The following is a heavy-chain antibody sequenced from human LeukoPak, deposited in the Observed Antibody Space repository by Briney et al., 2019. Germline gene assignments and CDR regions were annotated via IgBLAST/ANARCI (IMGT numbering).Heavy chain of an antibody. CDR1: GCTFTSYG. V-gene: IGHV1-18*01. J-gene: IGHJ4*02. Sequence: ASVKVSCKASGCTFTSYGISWVRQAPGQGLEWMGWISAYNGNTNYAQKLQGRVTMTRDTSTSTVYMELSSLRSEDTAVYYCARDGQDYYDSSGYSGYYDYWGQGTLVTVSS. CDR2: ISAYNGNT. D-gene: IGHD3-22*01. CDR3: ARDGQDYYDSSGYSGYYDY.